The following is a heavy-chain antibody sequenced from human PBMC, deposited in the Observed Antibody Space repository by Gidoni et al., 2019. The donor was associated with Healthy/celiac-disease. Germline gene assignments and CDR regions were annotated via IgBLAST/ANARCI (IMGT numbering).Heavy chain of an antibody. CDR2: IYSGGST. CDR3: ARDWPYCSGGSCYSSGDY. V-gene: IGHV3-53*01. CDR1: GFTVSRNY. J-gene: IGHJ4*02. Sequence: EVQLVESGGGLIQPGGSLRLSCAASGFTVSRNYMSWVRQAPGKGLEWVSVIYSGGSTDYADSVKGRFTISRDNSKNTLYLQMNSLRAEDTAVYYCARDWPYCSGGSCYSSGDYWGQGTLVTVSS. D-gene: IGHD2-15*01.